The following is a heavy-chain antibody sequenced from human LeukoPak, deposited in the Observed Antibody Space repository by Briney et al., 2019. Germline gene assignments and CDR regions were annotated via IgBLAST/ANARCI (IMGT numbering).Heavy chain of an antibody. D-gene: IGHD1-1*01. CDR1: GYTFTGYY. V-gene: IGHV1-2*02. J-gene: IGHJ4*02. CDR3: AGEVHDSDMDN. Sequence: HSASVKVSCKASGYTFTGYYMHWVRQARAQGLGWMRWIEPKRRGTNNAQKDQGRGTMNRDMCISTAYMEVGRLRADDTAEYYCAGEVHDSDMDNWGQGTLVTVSS. CDR2: IEPKRRGT.